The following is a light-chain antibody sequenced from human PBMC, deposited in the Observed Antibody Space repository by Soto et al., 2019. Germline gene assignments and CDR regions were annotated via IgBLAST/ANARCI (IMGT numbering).Light chain of an antibody. Sequence: EIVLTQSPGTLSLSPGDRATLSCRASQNLGDNYLAWYQQKPGQAPRLLIYEASNRATGIPDRFSASGSRTDFPLTSSRLEPEDFAFYYCQQYGSSAGTFGPGTKVDIK. V-gene: IGKV3-20*01. CDR2: EAS. CDR1: QNLGDNY. J-gene: IGKJ3*01. CDR3: QQYGSSAGT.